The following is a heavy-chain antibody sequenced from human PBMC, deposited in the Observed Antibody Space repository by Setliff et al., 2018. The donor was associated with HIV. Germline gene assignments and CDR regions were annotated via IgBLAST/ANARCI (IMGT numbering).Heavy chain of an antibody. CDR1: GGSINNYY. Sequence: LETLSLTCTVSGGSINNYYWSWIRQHPGKGLEWIGYIYYSGSSYYNPSLKSRVTISVDTSKNQFSLKLSSVTAADTAVYYCARGDGTKYYYYYYMDVWGKGTTVTVSS. D-gene: IGHD1-7*01. CDR2: IYYSGSS. V-gene: IGHV4-59*01. CDR3: ARGDGTKYYYYYYMDV. J-gene: IGHJ6*03.